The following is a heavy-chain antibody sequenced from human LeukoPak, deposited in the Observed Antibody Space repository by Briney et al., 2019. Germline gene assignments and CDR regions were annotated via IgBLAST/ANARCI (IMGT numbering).Heavy chain of an antibody. V-gene: IGHV1-69*04. CDR1: GGTFSSYA. D-gene: IGHD3-9*01. CDR3: ARSGVRYFDWLPTCDAFDI. J-gene: IGHJ3*02. Sequence: SVDVSCKASGGTFSSYAISWVRQAPRQGREWMGRIIPILGIANYEQKFQGRVTITADKSTSTAYMELSSLRSEDTAVYYCARSGVRYFDWLPTCDAFDIWGQGTMVTVSS. CDR2: IIPILGIA.